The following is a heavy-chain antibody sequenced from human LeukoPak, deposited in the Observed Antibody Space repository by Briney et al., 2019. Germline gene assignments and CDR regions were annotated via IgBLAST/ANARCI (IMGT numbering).Heavy chain of an antibody. D-gene: IGHD3-22*01. CDR2: MNPNSDNT. V-gene: IGHV1-8*01. Sequence: SVKVSCKASGYTFTSYDINWVRQSTGQGLEWMGWMNPNSDNTGYAQKFQGRVTMTRNTSISTAYMELSSLRSEDTAVYYCARGRGYSYGRYYYDSSGYSDYWGQGTLVTVSS. J-gene: IGHJ4*02. CDR1: GYTFTSYD. CDR3: ARGRGYSYGRYYYDSSGYSDY.